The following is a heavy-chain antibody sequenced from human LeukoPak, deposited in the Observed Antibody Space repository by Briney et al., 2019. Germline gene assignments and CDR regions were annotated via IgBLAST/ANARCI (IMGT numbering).Heavy chain of an antibody. Sequence: GGSLRLSCAASGFSLSNSAMSWVRQAPGKGLEWVSLTIASSGSTFYADSVKGRFTISRDNSKNTLYLQMSSLRAEDTAVYYCAKGAYDYIEMGYFDYWGQGTLVTVSS. CDR1: GFSLSNSA. D-gene: IGHD5-12*01. V-gene: IGHV3-23*01. CDR2: TIASSGST. CDR3: AKGAYDYIEMGYFDY. J-gene: IGHJ4*02.